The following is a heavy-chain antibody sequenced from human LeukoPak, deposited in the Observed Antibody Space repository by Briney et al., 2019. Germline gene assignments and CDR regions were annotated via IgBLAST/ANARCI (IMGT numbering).Heavy chain of an antibody. Sequence: PSQTLSLXCTVSGGSISSGDYYWSWIRQPPGGGPEWIGYIYYSGITYYNPSLKSRVTISVDTSKNQFSLKLSSVTAADTAVYYCARSVRARYSGSHFDYWGRGTLVTVSS. CDR1: GGSISSGDYY. D-gene: IGHD1-26*01. V-gene: IGHV4-30-4*08. J-gene: IGHJ4*02. CDR3: ARSVRARYSGSHFDY. CDR2: IYYSGIT.